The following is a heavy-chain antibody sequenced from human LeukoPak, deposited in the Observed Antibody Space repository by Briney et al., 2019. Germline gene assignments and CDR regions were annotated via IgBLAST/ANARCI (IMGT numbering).Heavy chain of an antibody. CDR1: GFTFSSYG. D-gene: IGHD3-9*01. V-gene: IGHV3-33*06. CDR3: AKRDFDDYFDS. CDR2: IWYDGSNK. Sequence: GRSLRLSCAASGFTFSSYGMHWVRQAPGKGLEWVAVIWYDGSNKYYADSVKGRFTISRDNSKNTLYLQMNSLRAEDTAVYYCAKRDFDDYFDSWGQGTLVTVSS. J-gene: IGHJ4*02.